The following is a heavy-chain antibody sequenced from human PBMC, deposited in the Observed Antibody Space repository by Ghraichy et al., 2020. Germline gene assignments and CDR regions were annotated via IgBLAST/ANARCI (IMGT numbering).Heavy chain of an antibody. V-gene: IGHV4-34*01. CDR2: INHSGST. Sequence: ESLNISCAVYGGSFSGYYWSWIRQPPGKGLEWIGEINHSGSTNYNPSLKSRVTISVDTSKNQFSLKLSSVTAADTAVYYCARGSMITFGGVFDYWGQGTLVTFSS. CDR3: ARGSMITFGGVFDY. D-gene: IGHD3-16*01. J-gene: IGHJ4*02. CDR1: GGSFSGYY.